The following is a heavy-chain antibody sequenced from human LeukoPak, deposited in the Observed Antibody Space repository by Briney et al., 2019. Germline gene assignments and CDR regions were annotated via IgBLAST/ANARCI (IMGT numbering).Heavy chain of an antibody. V-gene: IGHV1-8*01. CDR2: MNPNSGNT. J-gene: IGHJ4*02. D-gene: IGHD3-10*01. CDR3: ARGVRVRGVIKSSPYYFDY. Sequence: ASVKVSCKASGYTFTSYDINWVRQATGQGLEWMGWMNPNSGNTGYAQKFQGRVTMTRNTSISTAYMELSSLRSEDTAVYYCARGVRVRGVIKSSPYYFDYWGQGTLVTVSS. CDR1: GYTFTSYD.